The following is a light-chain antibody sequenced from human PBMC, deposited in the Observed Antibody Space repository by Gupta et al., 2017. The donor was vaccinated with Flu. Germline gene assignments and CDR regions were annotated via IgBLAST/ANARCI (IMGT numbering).Light chain of an antibody. CDR3: TSHAGTNNLV. CDR2: EVN. Sequence: QSALTQPPSASGSPGQSITISCTGTSSDVGGYNYVSWYQQHPGKAPKLMIKEVNKRPSGVPDRFSGAKSGNTASPTVSGLQADDEADYYCTSHAGTNNLVFGTGTRVTVL. J-gene: IGLJ1*01. V-gene: IGLV2-8*01. CDR1: SSDVGGYNY.